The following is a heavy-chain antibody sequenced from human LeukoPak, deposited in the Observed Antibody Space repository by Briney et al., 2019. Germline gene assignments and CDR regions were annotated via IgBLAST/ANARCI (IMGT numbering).Heavy chain of an antibody. Sequence: SETLSLTCTVSGGSISSSSYYWGWIRQPPGKGLEWIGSIYYSGSTYYNPSLKSRVTISVDTSKNQFSLKLSSVTAADTAVYYCARYSSSWYYYYYYMDVWGKGTTVTISS. CDR3: ARYSSSWYYYYYYMDV. D-gene: IGHD6-13*01. V-gene: IGHV4-39*07. J-gene: IGHJ6*03. CDR2: IYYSGST. CDR1: GGSISSSSYY.